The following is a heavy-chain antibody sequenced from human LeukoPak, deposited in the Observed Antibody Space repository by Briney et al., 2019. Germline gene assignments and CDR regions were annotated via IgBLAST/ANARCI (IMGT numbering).Heavy chain of an antibody. CDR1: GGSFSGYY. D-gene: IGHD3-3*01. V-gene: IGHV4-34*01. CDR3: ARAEYDFWSGYPSALDP. CDR2: INHSGST. Sequence: SETLSLTCAVYGGSFSGYYWSWIRQPPGKGLEWIGEINHSGSTNYNPSLKSRVTISVDTSKNQFSLKLSSVTAADTAVYYCARAEYDFWSGYPSALDPWGQGTLVIVSS. J-gene: IGHJ5*02.